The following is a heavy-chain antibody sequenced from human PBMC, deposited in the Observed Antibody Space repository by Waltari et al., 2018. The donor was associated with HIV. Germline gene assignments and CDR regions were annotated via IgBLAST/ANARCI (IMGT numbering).Heavy chain of an antibody. CDR1: GYTFTNYY. J-gene: IGHJ3*02. V-gene: IGHV1-46*01. CDR3: ARDKAVGIITSVFNM. Sequence: QVQLVQSGAEVKKPGASVKVSCKASGYTFTNYYIQWVRQAPGQGLEWMARINPSGGSTSHAQKFQGRVTMTRDTSTSTVYMELSSLRSEDTAVYYCARDKAVGIITSVFNMWGQGTMVIVSS. D-gene: IGHD3-3*01. CDR2: INPSGGST.